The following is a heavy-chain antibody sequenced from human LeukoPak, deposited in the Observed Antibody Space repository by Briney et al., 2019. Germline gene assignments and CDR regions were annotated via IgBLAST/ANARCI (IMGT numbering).Heavy chain of an antibody. Sequence: PGGSLRLSCAACGFTFSNYDMSWVRQAPGKGLEWVSGISGGGGSTYYADSVKGRFTISRDNSKNTLYLQMNSLRAEDTAVYYSAKDRYYDSGNFIYYFDYWGQGTLVTVSS. CDR2: ISGGGGST. CDR1: GFTFSNYD. J-gene: IGHJ4*02. D-gene: IGHD3-10*01. V-gene: IGHV3-23*01. CDR3: AKDRYYDSGNFIYYFDY.